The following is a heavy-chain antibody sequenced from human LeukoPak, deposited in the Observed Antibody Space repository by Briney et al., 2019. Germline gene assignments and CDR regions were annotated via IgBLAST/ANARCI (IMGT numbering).Heavy chain of an antibody. V-gene: IGHV3-15*05. Sequence: GGSLRLSCAASGFTFSNAWMSWVRQAPGKGLEWVGRIKSKTDGGTTDYAAPVKGRFTISRDDSKNTLYLQMNSVRAEDTAVYYCARDKYGGNSNAFDIWGQGTLVAVSS. CDR1: GFTFSNAW. CDR3: ARDKYGGNSNAFDI. D-gene: IGHD4-23*01. J-gene: IGHJ3*02. CDR2: IKSKTDGGTT.